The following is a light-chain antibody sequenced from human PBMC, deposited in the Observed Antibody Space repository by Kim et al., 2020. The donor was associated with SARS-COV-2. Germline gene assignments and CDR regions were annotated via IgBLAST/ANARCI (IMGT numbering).Light chain of an antibody. CDR2: YDS. V-gene: IGLV3-21*04. CDR1: NIGRKS. J-gene: IGLJ2*01. CDR3: QVWDSTSVHRV. Sequence: SYELTQPTSVSVAPGKTASITCAGDNIGRKSVHWYQQKPGQAPVLVISYDSDRPSGIPERLSGSNSENTATLTISEVEAGDEADYYCQVWDSTSVHRVFGGGTQLTVL.